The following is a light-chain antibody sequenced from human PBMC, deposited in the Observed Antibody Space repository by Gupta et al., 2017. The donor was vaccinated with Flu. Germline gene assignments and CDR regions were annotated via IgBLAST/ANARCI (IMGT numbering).Light chain of an antibody. Sequence: LNSFHQRQGQCPRRLIYQVSKGDSGGPDRISGSGSGTGFTLKISGVEDDDVVIYFCMQGRYWPDTFGQGTKLENK. CDR3: MQGRYWPDT. CDR2: QVS. J-gene: IGKJ2*01. V-gene: IGKV2-30*01.